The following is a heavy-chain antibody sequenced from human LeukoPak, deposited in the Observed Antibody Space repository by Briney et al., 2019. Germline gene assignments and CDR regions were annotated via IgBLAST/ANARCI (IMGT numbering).Heavy chain of an antibody. Sequence: PGRSLRLSCAASGFTFSTYGMHWVRQAPGKGLEWVAVIWYDGSNKYYADSVKGRFTISRDNSKNTLYLQMNSLRDEDTAVYYCAKGSYYYGSGSYYNPQDYWGQGALVTVSS. D-gene: IGHD3-10*01. J-gene: IGHJ4*02. CDR3: AKGSYYYGSGSYYNPQDY. CDR2: IWYDGSNK. CDR1: GFTFSTYG. V-gene: IGHV3-33*06.